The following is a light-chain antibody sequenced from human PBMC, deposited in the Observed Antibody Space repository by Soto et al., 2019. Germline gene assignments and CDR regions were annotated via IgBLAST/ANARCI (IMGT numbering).Light chain of an antibody. CDR2: DDN. J-gene: IGLJ1*01. V-gene: IGLV1-51*01. CDR1: SSNIWGNS. CDR3: GSWDSSLSAYV. Sequence: QSVMTQPPSVSAAPGQKVTMSWSGSSSNIWGNSVSWYQQLPGTAPKLLIYDDNKRPSGIPDRFSGSKSGTSATLGITGFQTGDEADYYCGSWDSSLSAYVFGTGTKVTVL.